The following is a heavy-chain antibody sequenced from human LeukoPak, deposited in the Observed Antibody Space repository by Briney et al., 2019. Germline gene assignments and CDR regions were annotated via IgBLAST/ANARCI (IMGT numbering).Heavy chain of an antibody. J-gene: IGHJ4*02. CDR1: GFTVSSNY. D-gene: IGHD6-13*01. CDR3: AREIRGVSSSWHY. V-gene: IGHV3-66*01. Sequence: GGSLRLSRAVSGFTVSSNYMSWVRQAPGKGLEWVSVIYSGGSTYYADSVKGRFTISRDNSKNTLYLQMNSLRAEDTAVYYCAREIRGVSSSWHYWGQGTLVTVSS. CDR2: IYSGGST.